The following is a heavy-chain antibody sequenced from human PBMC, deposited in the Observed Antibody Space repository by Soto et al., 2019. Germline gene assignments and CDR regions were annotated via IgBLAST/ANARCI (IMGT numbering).Heavy chain of an antibody. J-gene: IGHJ4*02. CDR1: GGSISSGDYS. Sequence: QLQLQESGSGLVKPSQTLSLTCTVSGGSISSGDYSWSWIRQPPGKGLELIGYVFRSGSTYYSPSLKSRVTISGDGSKNQFSLKLTSVTAADTGVYYCARGSYGAGSDYWGQGTLVTVSS. D-gene: IGHD3-10*01. CDR2: VFRSGST. V-gene: IGHV4-30-2*01. CDR3: ARGSYGAGSDY.